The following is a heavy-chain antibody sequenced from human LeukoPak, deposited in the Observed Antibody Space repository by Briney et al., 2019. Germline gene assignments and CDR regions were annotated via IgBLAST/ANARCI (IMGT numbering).Heavy chain of an antibody. CDR2: IYYSGST. V-gene: IGHV4-39*01. CDR3: ARLHSGDAFDI. Sequence: SETCSSPALSLVAPSAVVVTTGAGSASPPGKGLEWIGSIYYSGSTYYNPSLKSRVTISVDTSKNQFSLKLSSVTAADTAVYYCARLHSGDAFDIWGQGTMVTVSS. J-gene: IGHJ3*02. CDR1: VAPSAVVVTT. D-gene: IGHD7-27*01.